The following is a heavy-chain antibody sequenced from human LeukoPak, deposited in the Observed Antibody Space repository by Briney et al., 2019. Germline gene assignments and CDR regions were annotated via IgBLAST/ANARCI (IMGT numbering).Heavy chain of an antibody. Sequence: SETLSLTCNVSGASMSSNYWSWIRQPPGKGLEWIGYIYHSGNTNYSPSLESRVTMSVDESKNQFSLRVHFVSAADTAVYYCASARRAAVAGRFDSWGQGTLVTVSS. CDR3: ASARRAAVAGRFDS. D-gene: IGHD6-19*01. CDR1: GASMSSNY. J-gene: IGHJ4*02. CDR2: IYHSGNT. V-gene: IGHV4-4*09.